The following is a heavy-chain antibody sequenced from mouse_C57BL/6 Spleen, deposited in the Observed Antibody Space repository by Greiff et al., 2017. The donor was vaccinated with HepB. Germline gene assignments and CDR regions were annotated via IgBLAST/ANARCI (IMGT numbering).Heavy chain of an antibody. D-gene: IGHD1-1*01. CDR1: GYTFTDYY. CDR3: ARRVLLRDYFDY. V-gene: IGHV1-26*01. Sequence: VQLKQSGPELVKPGASVKISCKASGYTFTDYYMNWVKQSHGKSLEWIGDINPNNGGTSYNQKFKGKATLTVDKSSSTAYMELRSLTSEDSAVYYCARRVLLRDYFDYWGQGTTLTVSS. J-gene: IGHJ2*01. CDR2: INPNNGGT.